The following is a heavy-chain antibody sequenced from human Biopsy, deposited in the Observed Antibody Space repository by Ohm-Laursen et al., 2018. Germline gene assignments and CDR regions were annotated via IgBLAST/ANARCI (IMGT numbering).Heavy chain of an antibody. J-gene: IGHJ4*02. D-gene: IGHD3-10*01. Sequence: SLRLSCAASGFNLGDYAMHWVRHVPGKGLEWVSGIKGNSCKIDYADSVKGRFTISRDNAKNSLYLHMNSLRTEDSAFYYCARDTGTMVRGVLYQWGQGTQVTVSS. V-gene: IGHV3-9*01. CDR1: GFNLGDYA. CDR2: IKGNSCKI. CDR3: ARDTGTMVRGVLYQ.